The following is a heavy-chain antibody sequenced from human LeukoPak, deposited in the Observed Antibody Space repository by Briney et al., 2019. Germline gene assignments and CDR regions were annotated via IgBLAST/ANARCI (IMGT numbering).Heavy chain of an antibody. V-gene: IGHV4-39*07. Sequence: SETLSLTCTVSGDSISSSSYYWGWIRQPPGKGLEWIGSIYYSGTTYYNPSLKSRVTISVDTSKNQFSLKLSSVTAADTAVYYCARDWRCSGSSCYSPFFDYWGQGTLVTVSS. CDR3: ARDWRCSGSSCYSPFFDY. CDR2: IYYSGTT. J-gene: IGHJ4*02. D-gene: IGHD2-15*01. CDR1: GDSISSSSYY.